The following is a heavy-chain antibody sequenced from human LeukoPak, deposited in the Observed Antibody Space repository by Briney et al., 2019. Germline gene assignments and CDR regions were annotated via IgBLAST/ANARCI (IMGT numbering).Heavy chain of an antibody. D-gene: IGHD3-22*01. CDR1: GGAISSYY. CDR2: IYYSGST. J-gene: IGHJ4*02. Sequence: SETLSLTCTVSGGAISSYYWSWIRQPPGKGLEWIGYIYYSGSTNYNPSLKSRVTISVDTSKNQFSLKLSSVTAADTAVYCCARGSSGYLSYFDYWGQGTLVTVSS. V-gene: IGHV4-59*01. CDR3: ARGSSGYLSYFDY.